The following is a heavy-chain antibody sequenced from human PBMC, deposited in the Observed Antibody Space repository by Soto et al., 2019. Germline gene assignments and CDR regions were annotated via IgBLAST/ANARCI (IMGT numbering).Heavy chain of an antibody. D-gene: IGHD1-1*01. CDR1: GFSLSTSGVG. J-gene: IGHJ6*02. CDR2: FYLDYDK. CDR3: AHMASPPDLEGQFYPYYYYYGLDV. V-gene: IGHV2-5*02. Sequence: SGPTLVNPTQTLTLTCTFSGFSLSTSGVGVGWIRQPPGKALEWLALFYLDYDKRYSPSLKSRLTITKDTSKNQVFLIMTNMDPVDTATYYCAHMASPPDLEGQFYPYYYYYGLDVWGQGTTVTVSS.